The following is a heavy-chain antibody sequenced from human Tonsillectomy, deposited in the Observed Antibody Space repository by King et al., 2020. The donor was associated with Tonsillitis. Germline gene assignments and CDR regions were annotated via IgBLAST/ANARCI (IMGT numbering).Heavy chain of an antibody. V-gene: IGHV4-59*01. CDR2: IYYSGST. CDR1: GGSISSYY. Sequence: QLQESGPGLVKPSETLSLTCTVSGGSISSYYWSWIRQPPGKGLEWLGYIYYSGSTNYNPSLKSRVTISVDTSKNQFSLKLSSVTAADTAVYYCARDSGGCSGGSCYPFYYYYGMDVWGQGTTVTVSS. CDR3: ARDSGGCSGGSCYPFYYYYGMDV. J-gene: IGHJ6*02. D-gene: IGHD2-15*01.